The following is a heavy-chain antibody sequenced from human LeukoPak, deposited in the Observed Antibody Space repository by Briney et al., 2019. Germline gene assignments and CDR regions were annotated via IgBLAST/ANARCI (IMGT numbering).Heavy chain of an antibody. D-gene: IGHD2-2*01. J-gene: IGHJ4*02. CDR2: ISYGGSNK. CDR3: ARDRGSSTSHYDY. Sequence: GGSLRLSCAASGFTFSSYAMHWVRQAPGKGLEWVAVISYGGSNKYYADSVKGRFTISRDNSKNTLYLQMNSLRAEDTAVYYCARDRGSSTSHYDYWGQGTLVTVSS. CDR1: GFTFSSYA. V-gene: IGHV3-30*04.